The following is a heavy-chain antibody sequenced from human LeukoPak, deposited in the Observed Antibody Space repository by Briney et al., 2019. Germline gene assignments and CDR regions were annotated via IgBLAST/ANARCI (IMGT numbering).Heavy chain of an antibody. V-gene: IGHV4-59*12. CDR2: IYYSGST. CDR1: GGSISSYY. CDR3: ARGLRNPRAYGMDV. J-gene: IGHJ6*02. D-gene: IGHD4-17*01. Sequence: SETLSLTCTVSGGSISSYYWSWIRQPPGKGLEWIGYIYYSGSTNYNPSLKSRVTISVDTSKNQFSLKLSSVTAADTAVYYCARGLRNPRAYGMDVWGQGTTVTVSS.